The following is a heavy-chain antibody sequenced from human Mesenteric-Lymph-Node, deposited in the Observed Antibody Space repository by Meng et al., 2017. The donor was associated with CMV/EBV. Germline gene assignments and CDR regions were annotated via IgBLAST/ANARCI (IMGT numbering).Heavy chain of an antibody. CDR1: NSYD. CDR2: IKAKSGDT. V-gene: IGHV1-8*01. D-gene: IGHD3-10*01. J-gene: IGHJ5*02. Sequence: NSYDINWLRQANGQEREWRGWIKAKSGDTGYAQELQGRVTMTRDTSITTAYMELSSLRSEDTAVYFCARAARVRGLVITPDNWFDPWGQGTLVTVSS. CDR3: ARAARVRGLVITPDNWFDP.